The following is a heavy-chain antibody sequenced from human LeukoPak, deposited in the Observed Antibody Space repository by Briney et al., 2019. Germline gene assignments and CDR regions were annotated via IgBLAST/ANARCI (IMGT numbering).Heavy chain of an antibody. D-gene: IGHD2-15*01. CDR3: ARGYCSGGSCLLGWFDP. J-gene: IGHJ5*02. Sequence: PSETLSLTCTVSGGSISSSSYYWGWIRQPPGKGLEWIGSIYYSGSTYYNPSLKSRVTISVDTSKNQFSLKLSSVTAADTAVYYCARGYCSGGSCLLGWFDPWGQGTLVTVSS. V-gene: IGHV4-39*07. CDR2: IYYSGST. CDR1: GGSISSSSYY.